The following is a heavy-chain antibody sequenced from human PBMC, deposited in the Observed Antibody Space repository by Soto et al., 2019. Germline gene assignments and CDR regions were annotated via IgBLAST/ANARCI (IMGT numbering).Heavy chain of an antibody. CDR1: GASISSGGYY. CDR3: ARVLRDVLSDRYYWYFDL. CDR2: IYYIGTS. J-gene: IGHJ2*01. D-gene: IGHD3-16*02. Sequence: SETLSLTCTVSGASISSGGYYWGWIRQHPWKGLEWIGFIYYIGTSYYNPSLESRITLSVDTSKNHFSLNLTSVTAADTAVYYCARVLRDVLSDRYYWYFDLWGRGTLVTVSS. V-gene: IGHV4-31*03.